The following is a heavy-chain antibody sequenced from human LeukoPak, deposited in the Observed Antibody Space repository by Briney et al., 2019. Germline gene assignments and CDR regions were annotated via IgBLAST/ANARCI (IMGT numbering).Heavy chain of an antibody. CDR2: INQNGSEK. Sequence: GGSLRLSCAASTFTFSNYWMRWVRQAPGKGLEWVANINQNGSEKYYADSVKGRFTFSRDNAKNSLYLQMNCLRAEDTAVYYCARAQSGHCSSTSCYDYGMDVWGQGTTVTVSS. V-gene: IGHV3-7*01. CDR1: TFTFSNYW. J-gene: IGHJ6*02. CDR3: ARAQSGHCSSTSCYDYGMDV. D-gene: IGHD2-2*01.